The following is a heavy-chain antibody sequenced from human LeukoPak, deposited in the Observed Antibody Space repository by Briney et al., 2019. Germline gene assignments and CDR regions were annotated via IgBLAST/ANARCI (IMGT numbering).Heavy chain of an antibody. V-gene: IGHV5-10-1*01. CDR3: ARETYYYPCDY. J-gene: IGHJ4*02. Sequence: GESLKISCKGSGYSFTRYWISWVREMPGKGLEWMGRIDPSDSYTNYSPSFQGHVTISADKSISTAYLQWSSLKASGTAMYYCARETYYYPCDYWGQGTLVTVFS. CDR1: GYSFTRYW. CDR2: IDPSDSYT. D-gene: IGHD3-10*01.